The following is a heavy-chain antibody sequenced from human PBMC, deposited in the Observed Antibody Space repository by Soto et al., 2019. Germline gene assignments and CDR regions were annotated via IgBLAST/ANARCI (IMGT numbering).Heavy chain of an antibody. V-gene: IGHV5-10-1*01. CDR3: VRLLIGYPYYVDY. CDR2: IDPSDSYT. Sequence: EVQLVQSGADVKKPGESLRISCKGSGYTFTTYWISWVRQMPGKGLAWMGRIDPSDSYTSYSPSFQGHVTISVDKSISTASLQWSRMKASDTAMYYCVRLLIGYPYYVDYWGQGTQVTVSS. D-gene: IGHD3-9*01. J-gene: IGHJ4*02. CDR1: GYTFTTYW.